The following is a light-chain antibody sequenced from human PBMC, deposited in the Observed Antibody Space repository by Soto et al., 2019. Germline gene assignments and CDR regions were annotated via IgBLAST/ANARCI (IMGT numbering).Light chain of an antibody. CDR3: QQSYNWPPWT. CDR1: QNIGTN. V-gene: IGKV3-15*01. CDR2: GAS. J-gene: IGKJ1*01. Sequence: EILMTQSPATLSVSPGERGILSCRASQNIGTNLFWYQQKPGQAPMLLLYGASTRATGVPARFSGSGSGTDFTLTVSSLQSEDFAVYYCQQSYNWPPWTVGLGTKVDIK.